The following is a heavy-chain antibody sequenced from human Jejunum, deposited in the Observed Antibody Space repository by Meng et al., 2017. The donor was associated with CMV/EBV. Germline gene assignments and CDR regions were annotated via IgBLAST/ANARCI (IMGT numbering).Heavy chain of an antibody. CDR1: GYAFTNEG. V-gene: IGHV7-4-1*02. CDR3: ARNSGGSIDF. J-gene: IGHJ4*02. CDR2: INTNTGNP. Sequence: VSCKASGYAFTNEGMNWVRQAPGQGLEWMRLINTNTGNPAYAQSFTGRFVFSLDTSVSTAYLQISSLKPGETAVYFCARNSGGSIDFWGQGTLVTVSS. D-gene: IGHD1-26*01.